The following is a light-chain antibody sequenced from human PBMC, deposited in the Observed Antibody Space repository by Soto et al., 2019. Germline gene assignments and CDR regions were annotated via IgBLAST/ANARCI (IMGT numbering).Light chain of an antibody. CDR1: QSISSN. V-gene: IGKV3-15*01. CDR2: SAS. CDR3: QQYNNWPLT. Sequence: EIVMTKSPATLSVSPGDRATLSCRASQSISSNLAWYQQKPGQAPRLLIYSASTRATGIPARFSGSGSGTEFTLTSSSRQSEDFAVYYCQQYNNWPLTFGGGTKLEIK. J-gene: IGKJ4*01.